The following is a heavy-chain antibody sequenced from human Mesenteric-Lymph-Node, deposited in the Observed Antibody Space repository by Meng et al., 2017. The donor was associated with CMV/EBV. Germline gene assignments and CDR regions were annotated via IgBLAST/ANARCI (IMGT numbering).Heavy chain of an antibody. V-gene: IGHV3-23*01. Sequence: GGSLRLSCAASGFTFRNYAMTWVRQAPGKGLEWVSTISGSGASTYYADSVKGRFTISSDSSKNTLYLQMDSLRVEDTAVYYCAKNYDFWSGTLDYWGQGALVTVSS. J-gene: IGHJ4*02. CDR2: ISGSGAST. D-gene: IGHD3-3*01. CDR3: AKNYDFWSGTLDY. CDR1: GFTFRNYA.